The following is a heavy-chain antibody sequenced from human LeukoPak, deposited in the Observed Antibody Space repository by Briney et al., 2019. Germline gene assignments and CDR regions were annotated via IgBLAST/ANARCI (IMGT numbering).Heavy chain of an antibody. V-gene: IGHV4-38-2*02. CDR3: ARDATIAAPLMS. CDR1: GSSINTPYY. Sequence: SETLSLTCTVSGSSINTPYYWAWIRQPPGEGLEWIGNIFHGVTTFYNPSLMNRVAISVDTSKNQFSLKLTSVTAADTAVYYRARDATIAAPLMSWGQGTLVIVSS. J-gene: IGHJ4*02. CDR2: IFHGVTT. D-gene: IGHD6-13*01.